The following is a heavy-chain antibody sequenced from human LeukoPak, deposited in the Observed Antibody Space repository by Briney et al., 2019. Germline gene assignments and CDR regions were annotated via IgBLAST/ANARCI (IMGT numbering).Heavy chain of an antibody. CDR2: ISDSGGST. CDR3: AGDRTVTLPTSLPYYYMDV. V-gene: IGHV3-23*01. CDR1: RFTFSSYA. D-gene: IGHD4-17*01. J-gene: IGHJ6*03. Sequence: PGGSLRLSCAASRFTFSSYAMSWVRQAPGKGLEWVSTISDSGGSTYYADSVKGRFTISRDNSNNTLYLQMNSLRAEDTALYYCAGDRTVTLPTSLPYYYMDVWGKGTTVTVSS.